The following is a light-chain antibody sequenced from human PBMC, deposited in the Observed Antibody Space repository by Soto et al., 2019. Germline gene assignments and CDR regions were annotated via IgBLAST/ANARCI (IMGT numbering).Light chain of an antibody. CDR3: ASYTSSGTDV. Sequence: QSALTQPASVSGSPGQSITISCTGSSSDVGYYNYVSWYQHHPGKAPKLLIFEISRRPSWTSSRFSGSRSGYTASLTISGLQAEDEPDYYCASYTSSGTDVFGPGTKVTVL. CDR1: SSDVGYYNY. V-gene: IGLV2-14*01. J-gene: IGLJ1*01. CDR2: EIS.